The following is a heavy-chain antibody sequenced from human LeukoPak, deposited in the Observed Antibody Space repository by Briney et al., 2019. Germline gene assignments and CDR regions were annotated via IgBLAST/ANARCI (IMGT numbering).Heavy chain of an antibody. V-gene: IGHV1-3*01. Sequence: ASVKVSCKASGYIFSSYAMHWVRQAPGQRLEWMGWINAGNGNTEYSQQFQGRVTITRDTSASTAYMELSRLRSDDTAVYYCARGEDWDYYDSSGLFDYWGQGTLVTVSS. CDR3: ARGEDWDYYDSSGLFDY. D-gene: IGHD3-22*01. CDR2: INAGNGNT. CDR1: GYIFSSYA. J-gene: IGHJ4*02.